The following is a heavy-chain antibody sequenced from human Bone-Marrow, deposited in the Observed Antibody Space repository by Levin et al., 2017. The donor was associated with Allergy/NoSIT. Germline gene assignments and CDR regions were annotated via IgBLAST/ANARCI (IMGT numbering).Heavy chain of an antibody. CDR1: GFTFSSYG. CDR2: IWYDGSNK. D-gene: IGHD6-13*01. CDR3: AREGGVAGRPLDY. J-gene: IGHJ4*02. Sequence: GGSLRLSCAASGFTFSSYGMHWVRQAPGKGLEWVAVIWYDGSNKYYADSVKGRFTISRDKNTLFLQMNSLRAEDTAVYYCAREGGVAGRPLDYWGQGTLVTVSS. V-gene: IGHV3-33*01.